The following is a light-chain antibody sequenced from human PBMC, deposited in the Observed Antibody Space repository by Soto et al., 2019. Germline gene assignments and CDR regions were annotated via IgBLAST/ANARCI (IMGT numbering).Light chain of an antibody. CDR2: DND. CDR3: AAWDDTLDGLV. J-gene: IGLJ3*02. V-gene: IGLV1-44*01. Sequence: QSVLTQPPSASGIPGQRVTISCSGGSSNIATNSVNWYLQLPGMAPKLVIYDNDQRTSGVHDRFSGSKSGTSASLAISGLQSDDEADYFCAAWDDTLDGLVFGGGTKLTVL. CDR1: SSNIATNS.